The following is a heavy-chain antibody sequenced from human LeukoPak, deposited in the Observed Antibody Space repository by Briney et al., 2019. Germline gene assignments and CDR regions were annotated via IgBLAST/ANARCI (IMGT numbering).Heavy chain of an antibody. CDR3: ARDYLYYYDSSGYGYFDL. CDR2: IYYSGST. D-gene: IGHD3-22*01. CDR1: GGSISSYY. Sequence: SETLSLTCTVSGGSISSYYWSWIRQPPGKGLEWIGYIYYSGSTNYNPSLKSRVTMSVDRSKNQCSLKLSSVTAADTAVYYCARDYLYYYDSSGYGYFDLWGRGTLVTVSS. V-gene: IGHV4-59*12. J-gene: IGHJ2*01.